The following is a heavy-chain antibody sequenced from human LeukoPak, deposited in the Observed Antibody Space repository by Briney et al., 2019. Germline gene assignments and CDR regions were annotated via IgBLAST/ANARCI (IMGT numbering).Heavy chain of an antibody. CDR2: ISGSGGST. D-gene: IGHD6-13*01. Sequence: GGSLRLSCAASGFTFSSYAMSWLRQAPGKALEWVSSISGSGGSTYYADSVKGRFTISRDNSKNTLYLQMNSLRAEDTAVYYCAKDAAAGHLYFDYWGQGTLVTVSS. J-gene: IGHJ4*02. CDR1: GFTFSSYA. V-gene: IGHV3-23*01. CDR3: AKDAAAGHLYFDY.